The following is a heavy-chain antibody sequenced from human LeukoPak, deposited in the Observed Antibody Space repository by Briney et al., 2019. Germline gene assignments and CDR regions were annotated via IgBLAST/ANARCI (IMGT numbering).Heavy chain of an antibody. D-gene: IGHD2-2*01. Sequence: PSETLSLTCAVYGGSFSGYYWSWIRQPPGKGLEWIGEINHSGSTNYNPSLKSRVTISVDTYKNQFSLKLISVTAADTAVFYCGKGRDIVVVRGLFDPWGQGNPGTVSS. CDR1: GGSFSGYY. V-gene: IGHV4-34*01. CDR2: INHSGST. CDR3: GKGRDIVVVRGLFDP. J-gene: IGHJ5*02.